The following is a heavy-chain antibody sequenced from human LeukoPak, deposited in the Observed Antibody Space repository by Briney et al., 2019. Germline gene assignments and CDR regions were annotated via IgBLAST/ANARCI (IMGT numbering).Heavy chain of an antibody. CDR3: ARDEGYCSSTSCYSANNWFDP. CDR1: GGSISSYY. J-gene: IGHJ5*02. CDR2: IYTSGST. Sequence: KPSETLSLTCTVSGGSISSYYWSWIRQPAGKGLEWIGRIYTSGSTNYNPSLKSRVTMSVDTSKNQFSLKLSSVTAADTAVYYCARDEGYCSSTSCYSANNWFDPWGQGTLVTVSS. V-gene: IGHV4-4*07. D-gene: IGHD2-2*01.